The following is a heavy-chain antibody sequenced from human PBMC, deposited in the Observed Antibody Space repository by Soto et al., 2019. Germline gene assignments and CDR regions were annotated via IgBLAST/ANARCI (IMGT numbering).Heavy chain of an antibody. CDR1: GFTFSSFH. Sequence: EVQLVESGGGLVMPGGSLRLSCAASGFTFSSFHMNWVRQAPGKGLEWVSSINPGPTHIYYRDSGKGRFTISRDDSKNSVYLQMTGLRTEDKALYYCARGYCGGGGCYLRRDAFDVWGQGTMVTVSS. CDR2: INPGPTHI. CDR3: ARGYCGGGGCYLRRDAFDV. J-gene: IGHJ3*01. D-gene: IGHD2-15*01. V-gene: IGHV3-21*01.